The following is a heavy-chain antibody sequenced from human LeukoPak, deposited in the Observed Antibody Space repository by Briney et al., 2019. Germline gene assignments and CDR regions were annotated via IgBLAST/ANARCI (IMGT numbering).Heavy chain of an antibody. J-gene: IGHJ4*02. Sequence: ASVKISCKTSGYTFTDYYMHWVRQAPGQGLEWMGWINPNSGGTNYAQKFQGRVTMTRDTSISTAYMELSRVRSDDTAVYYCARGGRSIFGVADYWGQGTLVTVSS. V-gene: IGHV1-2*02. D-gene: IGHD3-3*01. CDR2: INPNSGGT. CDR1: GYTFTDYY. CDR3: ARGGRSIFGVADY.